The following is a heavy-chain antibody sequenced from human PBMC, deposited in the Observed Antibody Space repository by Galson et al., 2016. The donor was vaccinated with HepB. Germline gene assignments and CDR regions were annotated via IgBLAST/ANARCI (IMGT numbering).Heavy chain of an antibody. Sequence: ETLSLTCTVSGGPMRSGNYYWGWIRQPPGKGLEWIGSIYPSGNTEYNPSLKSRLTISVDTSKSQFSLKLASVTAADTAVHYCARQRWPQGGDLDHWGRGILVTVSS. D-gene: IGHD5-24*01. CDR1: GGPMRSGNYY. CDR3: ARQRWPQGGDLDH. V-gene: IGHV4-39*07. J-gene: IGHJ4*02. CDR2: IYPSGNT.